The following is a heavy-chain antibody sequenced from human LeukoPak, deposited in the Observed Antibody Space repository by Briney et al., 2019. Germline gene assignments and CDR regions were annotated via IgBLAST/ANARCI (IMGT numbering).Heavy chain of an antibody. CDR2: INHSGST. CDR3: ARMSTQGAFDI. J-gene: IGHJ3*02. V-gene: IGHV4-34*01. CDR1: GGSFSGYY. Sequence: SETLSLTCAVYGGSFSGYYWSWIRQPPGKWLEWIGEINHSGSTNYNPSLKSRVTISVDTSKNQFSLKLSSVTAADTAVYYCARMSTQGAFDIWGQGTMVTVSS.